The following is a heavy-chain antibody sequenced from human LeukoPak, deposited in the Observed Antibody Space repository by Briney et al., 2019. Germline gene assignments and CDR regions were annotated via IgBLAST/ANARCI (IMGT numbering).Heavy chain of an antibody. CDR3: VLGHYGGLFDN. J-gene: IGHJ4*02. D-gene: IGHD4-23*01. CDR1: GFTFSRYD. Sequence: GGSLRLSCAASGFTFSRYDMHWVRQAPGKGLEWVAVISNDGNNKDYGNSVKGRFTIARDNSKNTLFLQMNSLRVEDTAVYYCVLGHYGGLFDNWGQGALVTVSS. CDR2: ISNDGNNK. V-gene: IGHV3-30-3*01.